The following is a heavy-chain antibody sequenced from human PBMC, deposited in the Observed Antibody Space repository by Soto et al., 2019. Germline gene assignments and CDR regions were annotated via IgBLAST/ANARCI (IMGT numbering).Heavy chain of an antibody. CDR3: ARGQLRYFDWLTTQFDY. CDR1: GGTFSSYA. J-gene: IGHJ4*02. V-gene: IGHV1-69*13. Sequence: GASVKVSCKASGGTFSSYAISWVRQAPGQGLEWMGGIIPIFGTANYAQKFQGRVTITADESTSTAYMELSSLRSEDTAVYYCARGQLRYFDWLTTQFDYWGQGTLVTVSS. CDR2: IIPIFGTA. D-gene: IGHD3-9*01.